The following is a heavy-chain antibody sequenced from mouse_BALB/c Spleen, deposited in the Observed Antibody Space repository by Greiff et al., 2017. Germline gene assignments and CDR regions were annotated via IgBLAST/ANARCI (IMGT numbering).Heavy chain of an antibody. CDR2: ISSGGST. V-gene: IGHV5-6-5*01. Sequence: EVKLMESGGGLVKPGGSLKLSCAASGFTFSSYAMSWVRQTPEKRLEWVASISSGGSTYYPDSVKGRFTISRDNARNILYLQMSSLRSEDTAMYYCARGYRYHYFDYWGQGTTLTVSS. D-gene: IGHD2-14*01. CDR1: GFTFSSYA. CDR3: ARGYRYHYFDY. J-gene: IGHJ2*01.